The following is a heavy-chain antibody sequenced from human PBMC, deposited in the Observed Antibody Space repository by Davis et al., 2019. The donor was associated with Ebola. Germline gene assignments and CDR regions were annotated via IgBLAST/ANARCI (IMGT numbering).Heavy chain of an antibody. CDR3: TTDLVWNGHHDY. D-gene: IGHD1-1*01. CDR2: IGVEAEDKTT. CDR1: GFTFINTR. J-gene: IGHJ4*02. Sequence: PGGSLRLSCAGSGFTFINTRMNWVRQAPGKWLEWVGRIGVEAEDKTTDNAASLKGRFILSRDDSKNTLYLQMSSLKTEDTAVYYCTTDLVWNGHHDYWGQGTLVTVSA. V-gene: IGHV3-15*04.